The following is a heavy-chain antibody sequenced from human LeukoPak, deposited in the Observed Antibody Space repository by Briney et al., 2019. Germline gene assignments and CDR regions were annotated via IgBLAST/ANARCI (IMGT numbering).Heavy chain of an antibody. J-gene: IGHJ4*02. Sequence: GASVKVSCKASGYTFTDYYMHWVRQAPGQGLEWMGWINPNSGDTNYAQKFQGRVAVTRDTSISTAYKELSRLRSDDTAMYFCARGAVAGDYYFDYWGQGTLVTVSS. CDR3: ARGAVAGDYYFDY. V-gene: IGHV1-2*02. D-gene: IGHD6-19*01. CDR2: INPNSGDT. CDR1: GYTFTDYY.